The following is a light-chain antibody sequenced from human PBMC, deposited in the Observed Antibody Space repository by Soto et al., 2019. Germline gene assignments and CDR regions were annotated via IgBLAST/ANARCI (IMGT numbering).Light chain of an antibody. CDR2: GAS. CDR3: QQYGSDPTT. Sequence: EIVLTQSPGTLSLSPGERATLSCRASQSVSSSYLAWYQQKPGQAPRLLIYGASSRATGIPDRFSGSGSGTDFTLTISRLEPEDFAVYYCQQYGSDPTTFGQGTKVDI. V-gene: IGKV3-20*01. CDR1: QSVSSSY. J-gene: IGKJ1*01.